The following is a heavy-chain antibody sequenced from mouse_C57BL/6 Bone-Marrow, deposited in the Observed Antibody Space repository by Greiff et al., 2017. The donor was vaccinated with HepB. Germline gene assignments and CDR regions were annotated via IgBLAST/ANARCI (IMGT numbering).Heavy chain of an antibody. CDR1: GFTFSDYY. V-gene: IGHV5-12*01. J-gene: IGHJ4*01. Sequence: EVHLVESGGGLVQPGGSLKLSCAASGFTFSDYYMYWVRQTPEKRLEWVAYISNGGGSTYYPDTVKGRFTISRDNAKNTLYLQMSRLKSEDTAMYYCARHMITTYAMDYWGQGTSVTVSS. D-gene: IGHD2-4*01. CDR3: ARHMITTYAMDY. CDR2: ISNGGGST.